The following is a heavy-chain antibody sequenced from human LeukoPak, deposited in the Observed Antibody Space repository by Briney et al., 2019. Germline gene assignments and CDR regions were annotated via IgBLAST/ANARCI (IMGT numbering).Heavy chain of an antibody. CDR2: DTSSTTST. CDR1: EFSISHHA. V-gene: IGHV3-23*01. D-gene: IGHD2-8*02. J-gene: IGHJ6*03. CDR3: SKAPLGACAGAVCYYLDV. Sequence: GGSLRLSCTASEFSISHHAMSWVRQAPGKGLEWVSADTSSTTSTYYASSVRGRFTISRDNSMYTLYLQMNSLRADDTAVYYCSKAPLGACAGAVCYYLDVWGKGTTVIVSS.